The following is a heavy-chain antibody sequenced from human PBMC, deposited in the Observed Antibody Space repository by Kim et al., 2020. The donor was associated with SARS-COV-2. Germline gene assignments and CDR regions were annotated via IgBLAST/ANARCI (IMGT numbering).Heavy chain of an antibody. D-gene: IGHD6-19*01. CDR1: GFTFRNYA. CDR2: ISGSGGKK. CDR3: AKSRYNSGWDGMDV. V-gene: IGHV3-23*01. J-gene: IGHJ6*02. Sequence: GGSLRLSCAASGFTFRNYAMTWVRQAPGKGLEWVSGISGSGGKKYYADSVKGRFTISRDNSKNTLYLQMNSLRVDDTAVYYCAKSRYNSGWDGMDVWGQGTTLTLSS.